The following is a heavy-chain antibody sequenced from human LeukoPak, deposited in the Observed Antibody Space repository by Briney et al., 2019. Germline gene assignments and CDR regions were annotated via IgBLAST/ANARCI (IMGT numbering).Heavy chain of an antibody. CDR3: ARDHLDYDILTGLDY. CDR1: GFTFSSYA. D-gene: IGHD3-9*01. J-gene: IGHJ4*02. Sequence: PGGSLRLSCAASGFTFSSYAMHWVRQAPGKGLEWVAVISYDGSNKYYADSVKGRFTISRDNSKNTLYLQMNSLRAEDTAVYYCARDHLDYDILTGLDYWGQGTLVTVSS. V-gene: IGHV3-30-3*01. CDR2: ISYDGSNK.